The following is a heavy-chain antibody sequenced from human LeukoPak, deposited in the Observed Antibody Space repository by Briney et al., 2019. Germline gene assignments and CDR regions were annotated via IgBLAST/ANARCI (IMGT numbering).Heavy chain of an antibody. V-gene: IGHV3-30*02. J-gene: IGHJ4*02. CDR2: IRYDGSNK. CDR1: GFTFSSYG. D-gene: IGHD3-10*01. CDR3: AKSPGSRSYPHYFDY. Sequence: PGGSLRLSCAASGFTFSSYGMHWVRQAPGKGLEWVAFIRYDGSNKYYADSVKGRFTISRDNSKDTLYLQMNSLRAEDTAVYYCAKSPGSRSYPHYFDYWGQGTLVTVSS.